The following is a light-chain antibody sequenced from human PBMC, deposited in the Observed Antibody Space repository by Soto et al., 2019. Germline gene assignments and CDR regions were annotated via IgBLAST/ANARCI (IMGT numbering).Light chain of an antibody. CDR1: QSVSSSY. CDR2: GAS. V-gene: IGKV3-20*01. J-gene: IGKJ2*01. CDR3: QQYGSSPRT. Sequence: EIVLTQSPGTLSLSPGERATLSCRASQSVSSSYLAWYQQKPGQAPRLLSYGASSRATGIPDRFSGSGSGTDFSLIISSLALEEFAVYYCQQYGSSPRTVGQGTKLEIK.